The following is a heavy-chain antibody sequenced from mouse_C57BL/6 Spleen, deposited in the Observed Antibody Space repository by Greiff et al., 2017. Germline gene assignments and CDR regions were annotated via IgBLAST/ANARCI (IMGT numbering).Heavy chain of an antibody. V-gene: IGHV3-6*01. J-gene: IGHJ1*03. CDR1: GYSITSGYY. D-gene: IGHD1-1*01. Sequence: EVKLMESGPGLVKPSQSLSLTCSVTGYSITSGYYWNWIRQFPGNKLEWMGYISYDGSNNYNPSLKNRISITRDTSKNQFFLKLNSVTTEDTATYYCAREGKGSSYRYFDVWGTGTTVTVSS. CDR2: ISYDGSN. CDR3: AREGKGSSYRYFDV.